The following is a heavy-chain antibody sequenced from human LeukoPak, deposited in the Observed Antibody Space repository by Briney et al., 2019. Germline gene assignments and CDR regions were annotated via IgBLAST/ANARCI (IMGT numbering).Heavy chain of an antibody. J-gene: IGHJ4*02. CDR3: AKDREYGYGPSAVYFDY. V-gene: IGHV3-23*01. CDR1: GFTFSSYA. CDR2: ISGSGGST. D-gene: IGHD5-18*01. Sequence: RGSLRLSCAASGFTFSSYAMSWVRQAPGKGLEWVSAISGSGGSTYYADSVKGRFTISRDNSKNTLYLQMNSLRAEDTAVYYCAKDREYGYGPSAVYFDYWGQGTLVTVSS.